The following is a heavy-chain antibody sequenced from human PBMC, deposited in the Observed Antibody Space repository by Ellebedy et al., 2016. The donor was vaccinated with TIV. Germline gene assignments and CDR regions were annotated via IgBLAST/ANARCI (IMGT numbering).Heavy chain of an antibody. CDR1: GFIFSTYP. D-gene: IGHD3-3*02. CDR3: AREISSRLDS. V-gene: IGHV4-59*13. CDR2: IYYSGSA. J-gene: IGHJ4*02. Sequence: ESLKISCAVSGFIFSTYPMSWMRQPPGKGLEWIGYIYYSGSANYNPSLKSRVSISVDTSKNQFSLKLSSVSAADTAVYYCAREISSRLDSWGQGSLVTVSS.